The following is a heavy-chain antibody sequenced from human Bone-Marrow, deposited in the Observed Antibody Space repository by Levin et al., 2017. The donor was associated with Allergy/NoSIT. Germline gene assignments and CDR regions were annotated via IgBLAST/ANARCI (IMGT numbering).Heavy chain of an antibody. CDR1: GFTFDDYA. Sequence: PGGSLRLSCAASGFTFDDYAMHWVRQAPGKGLEWVSGISWNSGSIGYADSVKGRFTISRDNAKNSLYLQMNSLRAEDTALYYCAKARYCGGDCYRYYFDYWGQGTLVTVSS. CDR2: ISWNSGSI. V-gene: IGHV3-9*01. J-gene: IGHJ4*02. D-gene: IGHD2-21*02. CDR3: AKARYCGGDCYRYYFDY.